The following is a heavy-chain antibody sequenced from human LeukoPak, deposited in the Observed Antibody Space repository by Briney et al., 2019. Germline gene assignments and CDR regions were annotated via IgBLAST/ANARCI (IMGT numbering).Heavy chain of an antibody. CDR2: ITPFNGNT. Sequence: SVKVSCKASGYTFTYRYLHWVRQTPGQALEWMGWITPFNGNTNYAQKFQDRVTITRDRSMSTAYMELSSLRSEDTAMYYCASTGGSGLEPLDYRGQGTLVTVSS. CDR1: GYTFTYRY. CDR3: ASTGGSGLEPLDY. V-gene: IGHV1-45*02. J-gene: IGHJ4*02. D-gene: IGHD2-15*01.